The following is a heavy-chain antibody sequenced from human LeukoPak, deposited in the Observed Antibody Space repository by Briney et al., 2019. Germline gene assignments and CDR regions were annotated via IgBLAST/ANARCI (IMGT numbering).Heavy chain of an antibody. CDR3: ARVHSSGWYKDYYYYMDV. CDR2: IKQDGSEK. V-gene: IGHV3-7*01. J-gene: IGHJ6*03. D-gene: IGHD6-19*01. CDR1: GFTFSSYW. Sequence: GGSLRLSCAASGFTFSSYWMSWVRQAPGKGLEWVANIKQDGSEKYYVDSVKGRFTISRDNAKNSLYLQMNSLRAEDTAVYYCARVHSSGWYKDYYYYMDVWGKGTTVTVSS.